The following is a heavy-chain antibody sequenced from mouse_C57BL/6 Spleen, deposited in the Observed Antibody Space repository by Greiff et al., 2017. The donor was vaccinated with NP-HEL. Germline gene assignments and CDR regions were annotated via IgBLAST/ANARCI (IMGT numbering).Heavy chain of an antibody. Sequence: VQLQQSGAELVRPGASVKLSCTASGFNIKDYYMHWVKQRPEQGLEWIGRIDPEDGDTEYAPKFQGKATMTADTSSNTAYLQLSSLTSEDTAVYYCTTRQLRLPSGFAYWGQGTLVTVSA. CDR1: GFNIKDYY. CDR2: IDPEDGDT. D-gene: IGHD3-2*02. CDR3: TTRQLRLPSGFAY. J-gene: IGHJ3*01. V-gene: IGHV14-1*01.